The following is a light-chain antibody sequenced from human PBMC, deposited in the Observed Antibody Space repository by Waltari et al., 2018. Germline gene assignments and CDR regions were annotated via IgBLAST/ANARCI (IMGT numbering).Light chain of an antibody. CDR2: TAS. J-gene: IGKJ1*01. V-gene: IGKV3-20*01. Sequence: ENVLTQSPGTLSLSPGDRATLSCRASQSVSKNYLAWYQQKPGQPPRLLIYTASSRATGIPDRFSGSGSGTDFTRTISGLEPEDFAVYYCQQYDNFLWTFGQGTKVEI. CDR1: QSVSKNY. CDR3: QQYDNFLWT.